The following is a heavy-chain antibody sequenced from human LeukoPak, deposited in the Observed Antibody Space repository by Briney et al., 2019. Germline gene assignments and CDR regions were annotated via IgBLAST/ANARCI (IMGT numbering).Heavy chain of an antibody. CDR3: AKGLGSSGYYYSPFDS. Sequence: PGGSLRLSCAASGFTFSSYAMHWVRQAPGKGLEWVAVISYDGSNKYYADSVKGRFTISRDNSKNTLYLQMNSLRAEDTAVYYCAKGLGSSGYYYSPFDSWGQGTLVTVSS. CDR2: ISYDGSNK. CDR1: GFTFSSYA. D-gene: IGHD3-22*01. J-gene: IGHJ4*02. V-gene: IGHV3-30-3*01.